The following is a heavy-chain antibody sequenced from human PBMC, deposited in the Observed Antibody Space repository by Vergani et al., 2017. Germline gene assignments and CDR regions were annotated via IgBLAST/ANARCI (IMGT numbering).Heavy chain of an antibody. CDR3: ARGGNGKNYLDL. D-gene: IGHD1-1*01. CDR2: IWYDGTNE. CDR1: GFTFTYYG. J-gene: IGHJ5*02. V-gene: IGHV3-33*01. Sequence: QVQLVESGGGVVQPGESLRLSCVASGFTFTYYGIHWVRQAPGKGLEWVTFIWYDGTNEYYIDSVKGRFTISRDNSKNTVYLQMSGLRVDDTAIYYCARGGNGKNYLDLWGKGTLVIVSS.